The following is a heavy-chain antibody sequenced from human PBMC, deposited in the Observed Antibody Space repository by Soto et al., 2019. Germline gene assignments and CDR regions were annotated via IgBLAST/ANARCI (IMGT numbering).Heavy chain of an antibody. D-gene: IGHD3-16*01. CDR1: GYTFTSYY. J-gene: IGHJ6*02. CDR2: INPSGGST. CDR3: VMVDNYVTPTPQDV. Sequence: ASVKVSCKASGYTFTSYYMHWVRQAPGQGLEWMGIINPSGGSTSYAQKFQGRVTMTRDTSTSTAYMELSSLTSDDTAVYYCVMVDNYVTPTPQDVWGQGTTVTVSS. V-gene: IGHV1-46*01.